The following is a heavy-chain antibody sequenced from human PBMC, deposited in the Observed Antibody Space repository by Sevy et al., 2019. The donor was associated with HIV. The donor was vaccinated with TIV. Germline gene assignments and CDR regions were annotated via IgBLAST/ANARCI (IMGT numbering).Heavy chain of an antibody. D-gene: IGHD3-22*01. V-gene: IGHV3-30-3*01. J-gene: IGHJ4*02. CDR1: GFTFSSYA. Sequence: GGSLRLSCAASGFTFSSYAMHWVRQAPGKGLEWVEVISYDGSNKYYADSVKGRFTISRDNSKNTLYLQMNSLRAEDTAVYYCARDRSSITMIVVVISYYFDYWGQGTLVTVSS. CDR2: ISYDGSNK. CDR3: ARDRSSITMIVVVISYYFDY.